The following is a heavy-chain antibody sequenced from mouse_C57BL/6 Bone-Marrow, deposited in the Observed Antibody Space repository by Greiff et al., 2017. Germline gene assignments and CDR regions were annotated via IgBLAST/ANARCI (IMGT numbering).Heavy chain of an antibody. D-gene: IGHD2-3*01. CDR3: TTDGYSSWFAY. CDR2: IDPENGDT. Sequence: VQLQQSGAELVRPGASVKLSCTASGFNIKDDYMHWVKQRPEQGLEWIGWIDPENGDTEYASKFQGKATITADTSSNTAYLQLSSLTSEDNAVYYCTTDGYSSWFAYWAQGTLVTVSA. CDR1: GFNIKDDY. V-gene: IGHV14-4*01. J-gene: IGHJ3*01.